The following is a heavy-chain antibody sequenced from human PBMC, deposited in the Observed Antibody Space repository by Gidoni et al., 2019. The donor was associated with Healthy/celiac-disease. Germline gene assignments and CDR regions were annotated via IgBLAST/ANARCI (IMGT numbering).Heavy chain of an antibody. V-gene: IGHV3-30*18. CDR2: RSYDGSNK. CDR3: AKDRDGDYVLDY. CDR1: GFTFSSYG. D-gene: IGHD4-17*01. Sequence: QVQLVESGGGVVQHGRSLRLSCAASGFTFSSYGMHWVRQAPGKGLEWVAVRSYDGSNKYYADSVKGRFTISRDNSKTTLYLQMNSLRAEDTAVYYCAKDRDGDYVLDYWGQGTLVTVSS. J-gene: IGHJ4*02.